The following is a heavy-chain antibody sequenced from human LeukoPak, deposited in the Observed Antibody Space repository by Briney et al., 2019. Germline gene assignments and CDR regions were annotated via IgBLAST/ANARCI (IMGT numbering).Heavy chain of an antibody. CDR3: ARVIGRGYYFLFDY. Sequence: SVKVSCKASGGTFSSYAISWVRQAPGQGLEWMGGIIPILGTANYAQKFQGRVTITADESTSTAYMELSSLRSEDTAVYYCARVIGRGYYFLFDYWGQGTLVTVSS. CDR1: GGTFSSYA. CDR2: IIPILGTA. D-gene: IGHD3-22*01. V-gene: IGHV1-69*13. J-gene: IGHJ4*02.